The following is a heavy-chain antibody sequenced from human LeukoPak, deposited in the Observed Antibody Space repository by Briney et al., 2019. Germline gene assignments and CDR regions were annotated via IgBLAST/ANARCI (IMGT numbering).Heavy chain of an antibody. CDR3: ARHLRITMVRGVQDAFDI. CDR1: GGSISTSNYY. Sequence: PSETLSLTCTVSGGSISTSNYYWGWIRQPPGKGLEWIGNIFYSGSTYYSPSLRSRVTISLDTSRNQFSLKLNSVTAADTAVYYCARHLRITMVRGVQDAFDIWGQGTMVTVSS. D-gene: IGHD3-10*01. V-gene: IGHV4-39*01. CDR2: IFYSGST. J-gene: IGHJ3*02.